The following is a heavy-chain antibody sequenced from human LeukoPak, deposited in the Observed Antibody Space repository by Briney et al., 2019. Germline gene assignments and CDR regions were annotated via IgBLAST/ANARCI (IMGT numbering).Heavy chain of an antibody. D-gene: IGHD6-6*01. CDR3: ARGGAARPDF. Sequence: GGSLRLSCAASGFTFSSYGMHWVRQAPGKGLEWVAYIRYDGSNKYYADSVKGRFTISRDISKNTLYLQMNSLRVEDTAIYYCARGGAARPDFWGQGTLVTVSS. J-gene: IGHJ4*02. V-gene: IGHV3-30*02. CDR2: IRYDGSNK. CDR1: GFTFSSYG.